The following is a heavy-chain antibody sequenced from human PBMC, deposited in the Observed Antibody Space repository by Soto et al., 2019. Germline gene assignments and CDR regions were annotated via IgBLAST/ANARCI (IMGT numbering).Heavy chain of an antibody. Sequence: SETLSLTCAVYGGSFSGYYWSWIRQPPGKGLEWIGEINHIGSTNYNPSLKSRVTISVDTSKNQFSLKLSSVTAADTAVYYCARTPLRYFTWFDPWGQGTLVTVSS. CDR2: INHIGST. CDR1: GGSFSGYY. D-gene: IGHD3-9*01. CDR3: ARTPLRYFTWFDP. V-gene: IGHV4-34*01. J-gene: IGHJ5*02.